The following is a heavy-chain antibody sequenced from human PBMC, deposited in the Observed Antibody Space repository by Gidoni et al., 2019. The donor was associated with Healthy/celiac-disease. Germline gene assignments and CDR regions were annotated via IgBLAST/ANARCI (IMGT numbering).Heavy chain of an antibody. CDR3: AREANPDCSGGSCFGVDAFDI. D-gene: IGHD2-15*01. J-gene: IGHJ3*02. CDR2: IIPIFGTA. CDR1: GGPFSGYA. V-gene: IGHV1-69*01. Sequence: QVQLVQSGAEVKKPGSSVKVSCKASGGPFSGYAISWVRQAPGQGLEWMGGIIPIFGTANYAQKFQGRVTITADESTSTAYMELSSLRSEDTAVYYCAREANPDCSGGSCFGVDAFDIWGQGTMVTVSS.